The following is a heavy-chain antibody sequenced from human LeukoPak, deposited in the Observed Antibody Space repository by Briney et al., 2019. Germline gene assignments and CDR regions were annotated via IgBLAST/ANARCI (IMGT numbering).Heavy chain of an antibody. J-gene: IGHJ4*02. CDR3: ARTSDYYDSSGYPDY. CDR2: INPNSGAT. Sequence: ASVKVSCKASGYTFTGYYMHWVRQAPGQGLEWMGWINPNSGATNCAQQFRGRVTMTRDTSINTAYMELSRLKSDDTAVYYCARTSDYYDSSGYPDYWGQGTLVTVSS. D-gene: IGHD3-22*01. V-gene: IGHV1-2*02. CDR1: GYTFTGYY.